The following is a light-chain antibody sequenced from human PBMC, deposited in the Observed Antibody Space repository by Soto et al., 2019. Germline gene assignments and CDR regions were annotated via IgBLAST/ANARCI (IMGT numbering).Light chain of an antibody. CDR2: DAS. J-gene: IGKJ4*01. V-gene: IGKV3-11*01. CDR1: QSVGSY. Sequence: DIVLTQSPATLSLSPGERATLSCRASQSVGSYLAWYQQKPGQAPRLLIYDASNRATGIPARFSGSGSGTDFTLTISILEPEDFAVYYCQQRSTPLTFGGGTKVEIK. CDR3: QQRSTPLT.